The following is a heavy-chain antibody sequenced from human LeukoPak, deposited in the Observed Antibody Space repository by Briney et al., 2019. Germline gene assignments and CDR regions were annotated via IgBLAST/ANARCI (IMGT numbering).Heavy chain of an antibody. CDR3: ARRIPGSSVFAFDI. Sequence: SGTLSLTCTVSGGPISSFYWSWIRQSPEKGLEWIGYIYYSGNTNYNPSLKSRVTISADTSKNQFSLKLRSVTAADTAVYYCARRIPGSSVFAFDIWDQGTMVTVSS. J-gene: IGHJ3*02. CDR1: GGPISSFY. D-gene: IGHD2-15*01. CDR2: IYYSGNT. V-gene: IGHV4-59*01.